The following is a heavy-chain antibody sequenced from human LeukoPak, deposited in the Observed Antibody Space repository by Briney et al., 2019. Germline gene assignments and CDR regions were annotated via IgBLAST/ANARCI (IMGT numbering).Heavy chain of an antibody. D-gene: IGHD1-26*01. V-gene: IGHV3-74*01. CDR1: GFTFSTSW. J-gene: IGHJ4*02. Sequence: GGSLRLSCAASGFTFSTSWMNWVRQGPGRGPVWVSRVSPDGSATAYADSVKGRFTISRDNAKNSLYLQMNSLRAEDTAVYYCAATTLGLSRPTFDYWGQGTLVTVSS. CDR3: AATTLGLSRPTFDY. CDR2: VSPDGSAT.